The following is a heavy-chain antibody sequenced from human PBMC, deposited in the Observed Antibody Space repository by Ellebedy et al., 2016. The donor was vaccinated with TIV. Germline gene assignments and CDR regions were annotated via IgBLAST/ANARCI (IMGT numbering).Heavy chain of an antibody. Sequence: GGSLRLXXAASGFTFSSYAMSWVRQAPGKGLEWVSAISGSGGSTYYADSVKGRFTISRDNSKNTLYLQMNSLRAEDTAVYYCAKDGTMVRALWGYWGQGTLVTVSS. D-gene: IGHD3-10*01. CDR2: ISGSGGST. J-gene: IGHJ4*02. CDR1: GFTFSSYA. V-gene: IGHV3-23*01. CDR3: AKDGTMVRALWGY.